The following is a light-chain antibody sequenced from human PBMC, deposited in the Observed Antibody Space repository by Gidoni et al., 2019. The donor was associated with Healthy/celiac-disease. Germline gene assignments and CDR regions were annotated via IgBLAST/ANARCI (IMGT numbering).Light chain of an antibody. CDR2: DAS. Sequence: DIQMTQSPSSLSASVGDRVTITCQASQDISNYLNWYQQKPGKAPKLLIYDASNLETGVPSRFSGSGSGTDFTFTISSLQPEDIATYYCQQYDNLPSTFXPXTKVXIK. CDR1: QDISNY. V-gene: IGKV1-33*01. J-gene: IGKJ3*01. CDR3: QQYDNLPST.